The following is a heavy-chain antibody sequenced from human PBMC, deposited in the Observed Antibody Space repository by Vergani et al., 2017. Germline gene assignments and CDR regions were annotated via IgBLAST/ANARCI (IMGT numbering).Heavy chain of an antibody. D-gene: IGHD2-2*01. CDR2: INPNSGGT. Sequence: QVQLVQSGAEVKKPGASVKVSCKACGYTFTGYYMHWVRQAPGQGLEWMGWINPNSGGTNYAQKFQGRVTMTRDTSISTAYMELSRLRSDDTAVYYCATLGYCSSTSCSIGGYYYYYYYMDGWGKGTTVTVSS. J-gene: IGHJ6*03. CDR3: ATLGYCSSTSCSIGGYYYYYYYMDG. CDR1: GYTFTGYY. V-gene: IGHV1-2*02.